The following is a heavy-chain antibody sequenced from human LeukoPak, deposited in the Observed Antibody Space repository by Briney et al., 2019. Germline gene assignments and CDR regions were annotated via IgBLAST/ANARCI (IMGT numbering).Heavy chain of an antibody. CDR2: SYYDGNT. CDR1: GGSISGSRYY. V-gene: IGHV4-39*02. CDR3: ARLAWLYGSGSMNWFDP. D-gene: IGHD3-10*01. J-gene: IGHJ5*02. Sequence: PSETLSLTCTVSGGSISGSRYYWGWIRQPPGKGLEWIGSSYYDGNTYYNPSLKSRVTVSVDTSTNHFSLNLTSVTATDTATYYCARLAWLYGSGSMNWFDPWSQGTLVTVSS.